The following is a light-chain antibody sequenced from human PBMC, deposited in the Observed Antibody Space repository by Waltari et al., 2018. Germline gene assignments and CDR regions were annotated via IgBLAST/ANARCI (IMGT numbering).Light chain of an antibody. CDR1: SSDVGGYNY. V-gene: IGLV2-11*01. J-gene: IGLJ3*02. CDR2: DVS. Sequence: QSALTQTRSVSGSPGQSVTISCTGTSSDVGGYNYVSWYQQHPGKAPKLMIYDVSKRPSGVLDRFAGSKSGNPASLTISGLQADDESDYYCCSYACRYTHWVFGGGTKLTVL. CDR3: CSYACRYTHWV.